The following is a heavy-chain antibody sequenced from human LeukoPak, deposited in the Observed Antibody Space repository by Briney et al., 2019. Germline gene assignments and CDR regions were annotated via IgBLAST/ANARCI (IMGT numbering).Heavy chain of an antibody. V-gene: IGHV4-4*02. CDR3: AGDVGYSSGWSDY. CDR2: IYHSGST. CDR1: GGSISSSNW. Sequence: SGTLSLTCAASGGSISSSNWWSWVRQPPGKGLEWIGEIYHSGSTNYNPSLKSRVTISVDKSKNQFSLKLSSVTAADTAVYYCAGDVGYSSGWSDYWGQGTLVTVSS. J-gene: IGHJ4*02. D-gene: IGHD6-19*01.